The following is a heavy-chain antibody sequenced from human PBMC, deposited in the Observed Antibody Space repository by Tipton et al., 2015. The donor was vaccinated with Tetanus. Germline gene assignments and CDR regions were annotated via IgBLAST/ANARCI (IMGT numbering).Heavy chain of an antibody. V-gene: IGHV3-48*01. Sequence: SLRLSCAASGFSFSLCNMHWVRRVPGKGLEWVSFITGSSSTTYYADSVKGRFTISRDNAKNSLYLQMNSLRVEDTAVYYCAGPALLSTYGLDIWGQGTMVTVSS. CDR2: ITGSSSTT. CDR1: GFSFSLCN. CDR3: AGPALLSTYGLDI. D-gene: IGHD2-8*01. J-gene: IGHJ3*02.